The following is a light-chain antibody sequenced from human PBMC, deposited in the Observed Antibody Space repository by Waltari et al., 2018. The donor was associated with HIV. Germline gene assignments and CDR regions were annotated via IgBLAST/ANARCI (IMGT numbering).Light chain of an antibody. Sequence: QSALTQPPSASGSPGQSVTISCTGTTSDVGGYNYVSWYQQHPGKAPKRMIYEVSKRPSGVPDRFSGSKAGNTASLTVSGLQAEDESDYYCSSYAGSHNWVFGGGTKLTVL. CDR2: EVS. J-gene: IGLJ3*02. CDR3: SSYAGSHNWV. V-gene: IGLV2-8*01. CDR1: TSDVGGYNY.